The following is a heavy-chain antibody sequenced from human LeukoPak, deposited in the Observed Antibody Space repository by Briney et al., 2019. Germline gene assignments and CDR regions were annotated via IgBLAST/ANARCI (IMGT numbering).Heavy chain of an antibody. V-gene: IGHV4-34*01. CDR2: INHSGST. CDR3: ARVLDTMTS. J-gene: IGHJ4*02. D-gene: IGHD3-22*01. Sequence: SETLSLTRAVYGGSFSGYYWSWIRQPPGKGLEWIGEINHSGSTNYNPSLKSRVTISVDTSKNQFSLKLSSVTAADTAVYYCARVLDTMTSWGQGTLVAVSS. CDR1: GGSFSGYY.